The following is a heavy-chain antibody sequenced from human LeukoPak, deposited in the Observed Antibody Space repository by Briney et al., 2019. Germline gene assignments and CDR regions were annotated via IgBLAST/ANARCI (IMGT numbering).Heavy chain of an antibody. CDR2: INHSGST. CDR3: ARLVAAARNYYYYSMDV. Sequence: KPSETLSLTCAVYGGSFSGYYWSWIRQPPGKGLEWIGEINHSGSTNYNPSLKSRVTISVDTSKNQFSLKLSSVTAADTAVYYCARLVAAARNYYYYSMDVWGQGTTVTVSS. D-gene: IGHD2-15*01. V-gene: IGHV4-34*01. CDR1: GGSFSGYY. J-gene: IGHJ6*02.